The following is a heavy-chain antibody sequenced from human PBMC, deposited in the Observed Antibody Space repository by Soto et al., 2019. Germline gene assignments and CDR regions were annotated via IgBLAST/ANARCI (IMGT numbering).Heavy chain of an antibody. CDR2: INPKSGDT. V-gene: IGHV1-2*02. CDR1: GSTFTDFY. J-gene: IGHJ5*02. Sequence: QVQLVQSGTEVKKPGASVTVSCKSSGSTFTDFYLHWLRQAPGQGLEWMGWINPKSGDTTSSQKFQGRVTMSRDTSFSTAYMELTRLTSDDSAVYYCATGTNGTTGWYHPWGQGTRVTVSS. CDR3: ATGTNGTTGWYHP. D-gene: IGHD1-1*01.